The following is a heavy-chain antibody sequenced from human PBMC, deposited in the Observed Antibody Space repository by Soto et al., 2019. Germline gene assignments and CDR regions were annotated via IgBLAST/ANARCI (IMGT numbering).Heavy chain of an antibody. V-gene: IGHV4-59*01. CDR3: AGRRDGYTGVWFDP. J-gene: IGHJ5*02. Sequence: SETLSLTCTVSGAPISFFYWSWIRQPPGKGLEWIGHISYSGDTNYNPSLKSRVTISINRTENQFSLKLNSVTAADTAVYYCAGRRDGYTGVWFDPWGQGTLVTVSS. CDR1: GAPISFFY. D-gene: IGHD5-12*01. CDR2: ISYSGDT.